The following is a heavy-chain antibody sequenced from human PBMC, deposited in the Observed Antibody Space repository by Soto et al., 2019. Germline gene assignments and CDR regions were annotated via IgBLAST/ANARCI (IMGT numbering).Heavy chain of an antibody. CDR2: IYYSGST. CDR3: ARVGYYDSSGYYPNWFDP. J-gene: IGHJ5*02. D-gene: IGHD3-22*01. V-gene: IGHV4-31*03. Sequence: SETLSLTCTVSGGSISSGGYYWSWIRQHPGKGLEWIGYIYYSGSTYYNPSLKSRVTISVDTSKNQFSLKLSSMTAADTAVYYCARVGYYDSSGYYPNWFDPWGQGTLVTVSS. CDR1: GGSISSGGYY.